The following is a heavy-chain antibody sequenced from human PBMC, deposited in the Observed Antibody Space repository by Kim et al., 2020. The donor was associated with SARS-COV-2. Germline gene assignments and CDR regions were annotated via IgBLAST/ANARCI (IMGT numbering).Heavy chain of an antibody. CDR1: GYSFSSYW. D-gene: IGHD3-3*01. Sequence: GESLKISCKGSGYSFSSYWISWVRQMPGKGLEWMGRIDPSDSYTNYSPSLQGHVIISADKSISTAYLQWSSLKASDTAMYYCAKSLDLVPGFSSPWGQGTLVTVSS. CDR3: AKSLDLVPGFSSP. V-gene: IGHV5-10-1*01. J-gene: IGHJ5*02. CDR2: IDPSDSYT.